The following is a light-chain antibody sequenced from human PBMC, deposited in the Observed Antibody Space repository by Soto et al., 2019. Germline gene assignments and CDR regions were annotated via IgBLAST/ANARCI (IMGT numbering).Light chain of an antibody. Sequence: QSALTQPASLSGSPGQSITISCTGTSSDVGGYDYVSWYQQHPGKAPKLMIYGVSNRPSGVSYRFSGSKSGNTASLTISGLQAEDEADYYCISYISVSSPVVFGGGTKVTVL. J-gene: IGLJ2*01. V-gene: IGLV2-14*01. CDR2: GVS. CDR3: ISYISVSSPVV. CDR1: SSDVGGYDY.